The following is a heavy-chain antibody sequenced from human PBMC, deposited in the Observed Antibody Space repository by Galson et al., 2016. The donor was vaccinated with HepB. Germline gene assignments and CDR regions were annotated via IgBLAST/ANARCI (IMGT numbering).Heavy chain of an antibody. V-gene: IGHV3-48*04. CDR1: GLTFKNHW. Sequence: SLRLSCAASGLTFKNHWMSWVRQAPGKGLGWISYISSRSSTIYYADSVKGRFTISRDNAKNSLFLQMNSLRAEDTAVYYCAKGTTLQVHFGYFDHWGQGTLVTVSS. CDR2: ISSRSSTI. D-gene: IGHD1/OR15-1a*01. J-gene: IGHJ4*02. CDR3: AKGTTLQVHFGYFDH.